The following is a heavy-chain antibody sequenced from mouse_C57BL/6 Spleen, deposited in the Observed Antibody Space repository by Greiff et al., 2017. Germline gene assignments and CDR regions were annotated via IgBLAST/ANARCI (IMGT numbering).Heavy chain of an antibody. CDR2: ISDGGSYT. D-gene: IGHD1-1*01. Sequence: EVKVVESGGGLVKPGGSLKLSCAASGFTFSSYAMSWVRQTPEKRLEWVATISDGGSYTYYPDNVKGRFTISRDNAKNNLYLQMSHLKSEDTAMYYCARERRGSSYYVDYWGQGTTLTVSS. V-gene: IGHV5-4*01. CDR1: GFTFSSYA. J-gene: IGHJ2*01. CDR3: ARERRGSSYYVDY.